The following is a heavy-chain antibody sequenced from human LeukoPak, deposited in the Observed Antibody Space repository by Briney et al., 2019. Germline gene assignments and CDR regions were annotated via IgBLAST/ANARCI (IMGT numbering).Heavy chain of an antibody. D-gene: IGHD3-22*01. J-gene: IGHJ4*02. Sequence: SETLSLTCTVSGDSISSYYWGWIRQPPGKGLEWIGSIYYSGSTYYNPSLKSRVTISVDTSKNQFSLKLSSVTAADTAVYYCARLSPSSGYYLTPLYWGQGTLVTVSS. CDR3: ARLSPSSGYYLTPLY. V-gene: IGHV4-39*01. CDR2: IYYSGST. CDR1: GDSISSYY.